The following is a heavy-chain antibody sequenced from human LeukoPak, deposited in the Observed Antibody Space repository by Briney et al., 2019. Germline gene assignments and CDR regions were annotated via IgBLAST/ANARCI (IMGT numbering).Heavy chain of an antibody. V-gene: IGHV4-59*08. CDR1: GGSISSYY. J-gene: IGHJ4*02. CDR2: IYYSGST. D-gene: IGHD3-22*01. CDR3: ARHSTSGYYYDFDY. Sequence: SETLSLTCTVSGGSISSYYWSWSRQPPGKGLEWIGYIYYSGSTNYNPSLKSRVTISVDPSKNQFSLKLSSVTAADTAVYYCARHSTSGYYYDFDYWRQGTLVTVSS.